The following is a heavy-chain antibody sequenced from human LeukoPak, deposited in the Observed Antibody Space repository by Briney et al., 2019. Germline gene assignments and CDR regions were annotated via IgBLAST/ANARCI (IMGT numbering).Heavy chain of an antibody. CDR3: ARYDYGDYKNFDY. D-gene: IGHD4-17*01. V-gene: IGHV4-39*01. CDR1: GGSISSSSYY. Sequence: SETLSLTCTVSGGSISSSSYYWGWIRQPPGKGLEWIGSIYYSGSTYYNPSLKSRVTISVDTSKNQFSLKLSSVTAADMAVYYCARYDYGDYKNFDYWGQGTLVTVSS. J-gene: IGHJ4*02. CDR2: IYYSGST.